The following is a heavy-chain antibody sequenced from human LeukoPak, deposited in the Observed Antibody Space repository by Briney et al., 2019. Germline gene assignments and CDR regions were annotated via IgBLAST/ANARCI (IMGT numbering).Heavy chain of an antibody. Sequence: SVTVSCTASGGTFSSYAISWVRQAPGQGLEWMGGIIPIFGTANYAQKFQGRVTITADESTSTAYMELSSLRSEDTAVYYCAGMRRPHPYYYYGMDVWGQGTTVTVSS. D-gene: IGHD2-8*01. CDR3: AGMRRPHPYYYYGMDV. CDR2: IIPIFGTA. J-gene: IGHJ6*02. V-gene: IGHV1-69*01. CDR1: GGTFSSYA.